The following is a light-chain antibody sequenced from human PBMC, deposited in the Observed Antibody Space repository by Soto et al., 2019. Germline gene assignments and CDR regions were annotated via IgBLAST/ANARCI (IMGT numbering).Light chain of an antibody. CDR1: QSVSSSY. CDR3: QQYGSSPLT. Sequence: IVLTQSPGSLSLSPWERATLSCRASQSVSSSYLAWYQQKPGQAPRFLIYGTSSRATGIPDRFSGSGSGTDFSLTISRLEPEDFAVYYCQQYGSSPLTFGGGTKVDI. V-gene: IGKV3-20*01. CDR2: GTS. J-gene: IGKJ4*01.